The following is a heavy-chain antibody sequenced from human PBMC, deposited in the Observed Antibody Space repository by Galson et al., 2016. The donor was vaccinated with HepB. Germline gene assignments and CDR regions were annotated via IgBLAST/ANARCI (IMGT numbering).Heavy chain of an antibody. V-gene: IGHV3-48*04. CDR2: ITSRSTAI. D-gene: IGHD6-13*01. J-gene: IGHJ6*02. CDR1: GFTLSSYS. CDR3: AREGTGSSSFIYYYYGMDV. Sequence: SLRLSCAASGFTLSSYSMNWVRQTPGKGLEWVSYITSRSTAIYYADSVKGRFTISRDNARNSLYLQMNSLRAGDTAVYYCAREGTGSSSFIYYYYGMDVWGHGTTVTVSS.